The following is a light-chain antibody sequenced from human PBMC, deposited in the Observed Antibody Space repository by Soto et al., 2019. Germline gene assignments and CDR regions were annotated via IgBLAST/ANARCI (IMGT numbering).Light chain of an antibody. CDR3: QQYNNWPRALT. V-gene: IGKV3-15*01. J-gene: IGKJ4*01. CDR1: QSISRN. Sequence: EIVMKQSADTLSVSPGERVTLSCRASQSISRNLAWYQQKPGQAPRLLIYGASTRAIGIPARFRGRGSGTEFTLTISSLQSEDSAVYYCQQYNNWPRALTFGGGTKVEI. CDR2: GAS.